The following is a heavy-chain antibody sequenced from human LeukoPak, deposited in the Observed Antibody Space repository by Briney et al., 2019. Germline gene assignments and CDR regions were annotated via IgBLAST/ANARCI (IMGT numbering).Heavy chain of an antibody. CDR3: XXXXXXXXXXXXXX. V-gene: IGHV4-39*01. Sequence: SETLSLTCSVSGGSISRSSYYWGWIRQPPGKGLEWIGSLYNTESTYYNPSLQSRVTISVDTSKNQFSLKLSSVTAADTAVYXXXXXXXXXXXXXXXXWGQGTLVTVSS. CDR2: LYNTEST. CDR1: GGSISRSSYY. J-gene: IGHJ4*02.